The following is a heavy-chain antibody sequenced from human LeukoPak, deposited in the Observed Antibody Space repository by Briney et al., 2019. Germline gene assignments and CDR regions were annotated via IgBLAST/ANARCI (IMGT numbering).Heavy chain of an antibody. J-gene: IGHJ3*02. CDR3: ARGPYCSGGSCYLPNAFDI. Sequence: SETLSLTCAVYGGSFSGYYWSWIRQPPGKGLEWIGEINHSGSTNYNPSLKSRVTISVDTSKNQFSLKLSSVTAADTAVYYCARGPYCSGGSCYLPNAFDIWGQGTMVTVSS. V-gene: IGHV4-34*01. CDR1: GGSFSGYY. D-gene: IGHD2-15*01. CDR2: INHSGST.